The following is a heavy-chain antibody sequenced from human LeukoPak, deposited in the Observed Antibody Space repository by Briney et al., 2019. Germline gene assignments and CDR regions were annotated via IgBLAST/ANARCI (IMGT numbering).Heavy chain of an antibody. V-gene: IGHV3-7*01. CDR3: ARDATPGYSGAWLDSFDI. J-gene: IGHJ3*02. Sequence: TGGSLRLSCAGTGFTFSNYWMTWVRQAPGKGLEWVANIKRDGSEKHYVDSVMGRFTISRDNAMNSLYLEMSSLRVEDTAVYYCARDATPGYSGAWLDSFDIWGQGTMVTVSS. D-gene: IGHD6-19*01. CDR1: GFTFSNYW. CDR2: IKRDGSEK.